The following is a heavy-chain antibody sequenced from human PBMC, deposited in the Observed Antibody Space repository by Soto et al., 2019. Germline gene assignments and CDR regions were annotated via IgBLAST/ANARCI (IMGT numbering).Heavy chain of an antibody. Sequence: SVKVPCKAFGRISSSYVISWVRQAPARGLERMGGIIPIFGTANYAQKFQGRVTITADESTSTAYMELSSLRSEDTAVYYCARDGKYYGSWSYYNYYYYGMDVWGQGTTVTVSS. CDR3: ARDGKYYGSWSYYNYYYYGMDV. D-gene: IGHD3-10*01. CDR1: GRISSSYV. J-gene: IGHJ6*02. CDR2: IIPIFGTA. V-gene: IGHV1-69*13.